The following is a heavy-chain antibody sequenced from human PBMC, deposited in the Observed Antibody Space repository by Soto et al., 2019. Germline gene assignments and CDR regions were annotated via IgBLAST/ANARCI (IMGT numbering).Heavy chain of an antibody. CDR3: ARLQPQHGPPLYCSDYWAGLFDS. CDR1: GFTFSSYA. Sequence: GGSLRLSCAASGFTFSSYAMSWVRQAPGKGLEWVSAISDSSDNTYYADSVKGRFTISRDNSKNTLFLQTNSLGAEDTAVFYCARLQPQHGPPLYCSDYWAGLFDSWGQGTLVTVSS. CDR2: ISDSSDNT. D-gene: IGHD3-16*01. V-gene: IGHV3-23*01. J-gene: IGHJ4*02.